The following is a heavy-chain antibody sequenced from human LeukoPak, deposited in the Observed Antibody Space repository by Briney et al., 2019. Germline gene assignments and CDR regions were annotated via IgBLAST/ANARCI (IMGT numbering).Heavy chain of an antibody. CDR1: GYTFTSYY. V-gene: IGHV1-46*01. D-gene: IGHD6-13*01. CDR3: ARGVGSSWYFEMPAYAEYFQH. Sequence: ASVKVSCKASGYTFTSYYMHWVRQAPGQGLEWMGIINPSGGSTSYAQKFQGRVTMTRDTSTSTVYMELSSLRSEDTAVYYCARGVGSSWYFEMPAYAEYFQHWGQGTLVTVSS. CDR2: INPSGGST. J-gene: IGHJ1*01.